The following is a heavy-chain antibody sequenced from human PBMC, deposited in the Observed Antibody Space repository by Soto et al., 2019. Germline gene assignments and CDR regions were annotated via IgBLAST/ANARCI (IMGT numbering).Heavy chain of an antibody. CDR1: GFTFSNAW. CDR2: IKSKTDGGTT. J-gene: IGHJ4*02. CDR3: TPSYDFWSGYYGYFDY. D-gene: IGHD3-3*01. Sequence: PGGSMRLSSAASGFTFSNAWMNWVRQAPGKGLEWVGRIKSKTDGGTTDYAAPVKGRFTISRDDSKNTLYLQMNSLKTEDTAVYYCTPSYDFWSGYYGYFDYWGQGTLVTVSS. V-gene: IGHV3-15*07.